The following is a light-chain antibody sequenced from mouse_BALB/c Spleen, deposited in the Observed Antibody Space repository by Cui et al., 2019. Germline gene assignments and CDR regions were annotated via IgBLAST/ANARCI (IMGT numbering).Light chain of an antibody. CDR1: LDIKKY. CDR3: LQYDYLWT. J-gene: IGKJ1*01. CDR2: YTS. Sequence: DIQMTQSPSSLSASLGGKVNITCKASLDIKKYITWYQQKAGKGPRLLIRYTSTVQAVIPSRFSGRGAGRDYSFSISNLEPEDIATYYCLQYDYLWTFGGGTKLEIK. V-gene: IGKV19-93*01.